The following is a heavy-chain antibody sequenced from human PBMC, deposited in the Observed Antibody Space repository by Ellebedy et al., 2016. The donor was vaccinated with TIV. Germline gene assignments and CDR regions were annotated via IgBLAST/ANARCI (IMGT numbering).Heavy chain of an antibody. Sequence: GESLKISCAASGFTFSTNWMTWVRQAPGKGLECVANVKQDGSVKYYVDSVKGRFTISRDNTKNSLYLQMNSLRVEDTAVYYCVRGEGDWGQGTLVTVSP. J-gene: IGHJ4*02. CDR3: VRGEGD. CDR2: VKQDGSVK. V-gene: IGHV3-7*03. CDR1: GFTFSTNW.